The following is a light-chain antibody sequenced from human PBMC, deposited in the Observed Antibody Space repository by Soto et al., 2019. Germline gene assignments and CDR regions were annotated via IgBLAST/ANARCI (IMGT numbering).Light chain of an antibody. J-gene: IGKJ1*01. CDR3: KQYGTLQWT. CDR1: QSVSSSQ. V-gene: IGKV3-20*01. Sequence: EMVLTQPTGTLSLSPGKIATLSCSASQSVSSSQLAWYQQKPGQAPRLLIYGASSRATGIPDRFSGSGSGKDFTIIIRRMEHEDLEVYYCKQYGTLQWTCGQGTTGDLK. CDR2: GAS.